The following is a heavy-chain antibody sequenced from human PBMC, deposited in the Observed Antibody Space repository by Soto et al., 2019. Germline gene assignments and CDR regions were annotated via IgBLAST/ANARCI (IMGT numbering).Heavy chain of an antibody. CDR2: ISAYNGNT. V-gene: IGHV1-18*01. Sequence: ASVRVSCTASGSTLTRYGISWVRQAPGQGLEWMGWISAYNGNTNYAQKLQGRVTMTTDTSTSTAYMELRSLRSDDTAVYYCARVGHFWSGYPSPYGMDVWGQGTTVTVSS. CDR3: ARVGHFWSGYPSPYGMDV. D-gene: IGHD3-3*02. J-gene: IGHJ6*02. CDR1: GSTLTRYG.